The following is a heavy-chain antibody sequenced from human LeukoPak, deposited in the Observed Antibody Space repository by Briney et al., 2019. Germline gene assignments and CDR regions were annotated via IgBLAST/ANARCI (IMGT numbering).Heavy chain of an antibody. D-gene: IGHD3-9*01. CDR3: ARATYYDTLTGYYKGLDY. V-gene: IGHV4-4*02. CDR2: IYHSGGT. CDR1: GGSISSGDW. Sequence: SETLSLTCAVSGGSISSGDWWSWVRQPPGKGLEWIGEIYHSGGTNYNPSLKSRVTISVDKSKNQFSLNLSSVTAADTAVYYCARATYYDTLTGYYKGLDYWGQGTLVTVSS. J-gene: IGHJ4*02.